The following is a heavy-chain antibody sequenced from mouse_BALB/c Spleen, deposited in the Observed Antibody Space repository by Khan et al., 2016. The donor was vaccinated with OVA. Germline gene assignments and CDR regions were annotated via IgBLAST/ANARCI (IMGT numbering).Heavy chain of an antibody. J-gene: IGHJ2*01. CDR2: IYPGTDNT. Sequence: QVQLQQSGAELVRPGASVKLSCKTSGYIFTSYWIHWVKQRSGQGLEWIARIYPGTDNTYYNEKLKDKATLTADKSSSTAYMQLSSLKSEDAAFYVCAREDALYYFDYWGQGTTLTVSS. V-gene: IGHV1S132*01. CDR1: GYIFTSYW. CDR3: AREDALYYFDY.